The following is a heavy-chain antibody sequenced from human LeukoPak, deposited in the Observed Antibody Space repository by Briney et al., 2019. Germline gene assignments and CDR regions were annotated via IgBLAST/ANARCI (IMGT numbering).Heavy chain of an antibody. CDR3: ARVIRGPLGYCSGGHKPLCGTFDY. J-gene: IGHJ4*02. V-gene: IGHV4-38-2*02. CDR1: GYSISSGYY. D-gene: IGHD2-15*01. CDR2: INHSGST. Sequence: PSETLSLTCTVSGYSISSGYYWGWIRQPPGKGLERIGEINHSGSTNYNPSLKSRVTISVDTSKNQFSLKLSSVTAADTAVYYCARVIRGPLGYCSGGHKPLCGTFDYWGQGTLVTVSS.